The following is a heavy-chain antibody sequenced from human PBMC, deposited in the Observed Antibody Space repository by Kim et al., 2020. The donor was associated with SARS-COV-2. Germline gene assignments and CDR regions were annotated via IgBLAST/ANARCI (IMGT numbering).Heavy chain of an antibody. J-gene: IGHJ4*02. CDR1: GYTFTSYY. Sequence: ASVKVSCKASGYTFTSYYMHWVRQAPGQGLEWMGIINPSGGSTSYAQKFQGRVTMTRDTSTSTVYMELSSLRSEDTAVYYCAREDHKTYYDFWSGLKKHNYFDYWGQGTLVTVSS. CDR2: INPSGGST. V-gene: IGHV1-46*01. D-gene: IGHD3-3*01. CDR3: AREDHKTYYDFWSGLKKHNYFDY.